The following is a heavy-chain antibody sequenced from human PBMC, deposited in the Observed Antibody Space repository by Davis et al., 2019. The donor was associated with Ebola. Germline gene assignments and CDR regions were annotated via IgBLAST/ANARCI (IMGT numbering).Heavy chain of an antibody. CDR2: ISAYNGNT. CDR3: ARGITMVRGEGWFDP. D-gene: IGHD3-10*01. Sequence: ASVKVSCTASGYSFTNYGINWVRQAPGQGLEWMGWISAYNGNTNYAQKVQGRVTMTTDTSTSTAYMELRSLRSDDTAVYFCARGITMVRGEGWFDPWGQGTLVTVSS. CDR1: GYSFTNYG. J-gene: IGHJ5*02. V-gene: IGHV1-18*01.